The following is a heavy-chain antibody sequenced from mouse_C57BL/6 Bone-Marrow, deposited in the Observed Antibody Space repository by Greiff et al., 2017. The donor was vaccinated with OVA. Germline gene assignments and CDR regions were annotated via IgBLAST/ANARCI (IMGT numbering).Heavy chain of an antibody. Sequence: VQLQQSGPELVKPGASVKISCKASGYTFTDYYMNWVKQSHGKSLEWIGDINPNNGGTSYNQKFKGKATLTVDKSSSTAYMELRSLTSEDSAVYYCAGDDAMDYWGQGTSVTVSS. D-gene: IGHD3-3*01. CDR3: AGDDAMDY. CDR1: GYTFTDYY. CDR2: INPNNGGT. J-gene: IGHJ4*01. V-gene: IGHV1-26*01.